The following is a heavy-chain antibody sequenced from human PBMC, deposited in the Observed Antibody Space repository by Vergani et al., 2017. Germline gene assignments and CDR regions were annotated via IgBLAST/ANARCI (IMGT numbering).Heavy chain of an antibody. CDR3: AKKYFVSGNYLFDY. J-gene: IGHJ4*02. V-gene: IGHV3-23*01. Sequence: EVQLLESGGGLVQPGGSLRLTCAASEFTFSNYAMNWVRQAPGKGLEWVSVISGSGVSAYYTDSVKGRFTISRDNSKNMLFLQMNNLRTEDTAIYYCAKKYFVSGNYLFDYWGQGTLVTVSS. CDR1: EFTFSNYA. D-gene: IGHD3-10*01. CDR2: ISGSGVSA.